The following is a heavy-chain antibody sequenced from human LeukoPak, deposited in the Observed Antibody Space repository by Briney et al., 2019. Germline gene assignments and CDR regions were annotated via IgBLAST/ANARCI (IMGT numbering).Heavy chain of an antibody. J-gene: IGHJ2*01. Sequence: PGGSLRLSCAASGFTFSSYAMHWVRQAPGKGLEWVAVISYDGSNKYYADSVKGRFTISRDNSKNTLYLQMNSLRAEDTAVYYCARELVTIPKGAVYSSGWYGYFDLWGRGTLATVSS. CDR3: ARELVTIPKGAVYSSGWYGYFDL. V-gene: IGHV3-30-3*01. CDR2: ISYDGSNK. CDR1: GFTFSSYA. D-gene: IGHD6-19*01.